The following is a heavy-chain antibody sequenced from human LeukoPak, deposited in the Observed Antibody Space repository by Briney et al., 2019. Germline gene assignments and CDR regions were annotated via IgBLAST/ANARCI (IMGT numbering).Heavy chain of an antibody. CDR3: AKWGDYDVLTGYYVSDF. Sequence: GASLRLFCAASGFIFSNYAMYCVRQAPGKGLEWVSAISGRSCSTYYADSVRSRFTITRDSSKNTMYLQMKSLRADDPAVYYCAKWGDYDVLTGYYVSDFWGQGTLVTVSS. CDR2: ISGRSCST. D-gene: IGHD3-9*01. CDR1: GFIFSNYA. V-gene: IGHV3-23*01. J-gene: IGHJ4*02.